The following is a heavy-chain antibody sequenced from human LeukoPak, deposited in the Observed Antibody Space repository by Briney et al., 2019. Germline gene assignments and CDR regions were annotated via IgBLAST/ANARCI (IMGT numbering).Heavy chain of an antibody. J-gene: IGHJ4*02. D-gene: IGHD1-26*01. CDR2: ISSSGSTI. CDR1: GFTFSDYY. V-gene: IGHV3-11*04. Sequence: GGSLRLSCAASGFTFSDYYMSWIRQAPGKGLEWVSYISSSGSTIYYADSVKGRFTISRDNAKNSLYLQMNSLRAEDTAVYYCASEHSGNYNRPLDFWGQGTLVTVSS. CDR3: ASEHSGNYNRPLDF.